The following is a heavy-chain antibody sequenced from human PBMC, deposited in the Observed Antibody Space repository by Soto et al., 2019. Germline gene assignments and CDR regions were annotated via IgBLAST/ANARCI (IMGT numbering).Heavy chain of an antibody. CDR2: INHSGRT. Sequence: QVQLQQWGAGLLKPSETLSLTCAVYGGSFSGYYWSWIRQPPGKGLEWIGEINHSGRTNYNPSLNSRVTISIDTSQNQFSMKLSSGTAADTAIYYCARDSLGIAVLGTGRSKNNWFDPWGQGTLVTVSS. CDR1: GGSFSGYY. V-gene: IGHV4-34*01. D-gene: IGHD6-19*01. CDR3: ARDSLGIAVLGTGRSKNNWFDP. J-gene: IGHJ5*02.